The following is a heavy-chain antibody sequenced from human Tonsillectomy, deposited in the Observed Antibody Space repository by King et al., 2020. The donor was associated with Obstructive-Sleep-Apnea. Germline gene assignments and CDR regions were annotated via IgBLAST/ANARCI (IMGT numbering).Heavy chain of an antibody. D-gene: IGHD6-6*01. V-gene: IGHV4-39*07. CDR2: IYYSGST. Sequence: QLQESGPGLVKPSETLSLTCTVSGGSISSSSYYWGWIRQPPGKGLEWIGSIYYSGSTYYNPSLKSRVTISVDTSQNQFSLKLSSVTAADTAVYYCARIAARPDYYYGMAVWGQGTTVTVSS. J-gene: IGHJ6*02. CDR1: GGSISSSSYY. CDR3: ARIAARPDYYYGMAV.